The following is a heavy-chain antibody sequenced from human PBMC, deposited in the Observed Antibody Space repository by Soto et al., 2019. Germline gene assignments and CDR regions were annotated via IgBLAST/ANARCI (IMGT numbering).Heavy chain of an antibody. V-gene: IGHV5-51*01. D-gene: IGHD6-13*01. CDR1: GNSFTSYW. CDR2: IYPGDSDT. CDR3: ARRPTLYSSTEYSWYGMDV. J-gene: IGHJ6*02. Sequence: PGESLKISCNCSGNSFTSYWIGWVRQMPGKGLEWMGIIYPGDSDTRYSPSFQGQVTISADKSISTAYLQWSSLKASDTAMCYCARRPTLYSSTEYSWYGMDVWGQGTTVTVSS.